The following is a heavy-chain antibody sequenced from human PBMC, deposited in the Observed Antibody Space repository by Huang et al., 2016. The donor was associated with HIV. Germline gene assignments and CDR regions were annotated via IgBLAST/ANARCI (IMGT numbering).Heavy chain of an antibody. D-gene: IGHD3-22*01. Sequence: QVQLVQSGAEVKKPGSSVKVSCKASGGSFRNFAIGWVRQAPGQGLEWMGGIIPTRGTANYAQKFQGRVTIIVDESTSTAYMELSSLRSEDTAVYYCATVDYYDTSGPQRGYFDNWGQGTLVTVSS. V-gene: IGHV1-69*01. CDR1: GGSFRNFA. J-gene: IGHJ4*02. CDR2: IIPTRGTA. CDR3: ATVDYYDTSGPQRGYFDN.